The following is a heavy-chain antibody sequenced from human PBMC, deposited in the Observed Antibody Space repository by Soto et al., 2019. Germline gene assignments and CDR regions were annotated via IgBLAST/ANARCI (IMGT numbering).Heavy chain of an antibody. V-gene: IGHV3-21*01. CDR3: ARDYCSGGSCYAYYFDY. D-gene: IGHD2-15*01. Sequence: WGSLRLSCAASGFTFSSYGMHWVRQAPGKGLEWVSSISSSSSYIYYADSVKGRFTISRDNAKNSLYLQMNSLRAEDTAVYYCARDYCSGGSCYAYYFDYWGQGTLVTVSS. CDR1: GFTFSSYG. CDR2: ISSSSSYI. J-gene: IGHJ4*02.